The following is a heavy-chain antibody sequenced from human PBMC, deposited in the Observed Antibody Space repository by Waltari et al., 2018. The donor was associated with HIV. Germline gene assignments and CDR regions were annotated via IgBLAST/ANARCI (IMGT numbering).Heavy chain of an antibody. J-gene: IGHJ4*02. CDR3: ARDRNNYGLGNERDFDN. Sequence: QVQLVESGGGLVKPGGSLRLSCAASGFPFSDYSMNWIRQVPGMGLEWIYYISTSGSTIYYAGSVEGRFTVSRDSAKNSLYLQMNSLRAEDTAVYYCARDRNNYGLGNERDFDNWGQGTLVTVSS. V-gene: IGHV3-11*04. CDR1: GFPFSDYS. CDR2: ISTSGSTI. D-gene: IGHD3-10*01.